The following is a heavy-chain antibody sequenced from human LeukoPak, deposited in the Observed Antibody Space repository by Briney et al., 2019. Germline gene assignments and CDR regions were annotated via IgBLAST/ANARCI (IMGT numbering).Heavy chain of an antibody. V-gene: IGHV4-59*01. Sequence: SETLSLTCTVSGGSISSYYWSWIRQPPGKGLEWIGYIYYSGSTNYNPSLKGPVTISVDTSKNQFSLKLSSVTAADTAVYYCARGPLSRGGTTEYWGQGTLVTVSS. CDR3: ARGPLSRGGTTEY. CDR1: GGSISSYY. J-gene: IGHJ4*02. D-gene: IGHD1-7*01. CDR2: IYYSGST.